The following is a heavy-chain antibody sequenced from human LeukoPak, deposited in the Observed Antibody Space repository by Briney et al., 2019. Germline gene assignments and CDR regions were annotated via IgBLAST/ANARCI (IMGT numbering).Heavy chain of an antibody. J-gene: IGHJ3*02. CDR3: RGGYYDSSGYYVSGAFDI. Sequence: GGSLRLSCAASGFTFSNAWMTWVRRAPGKGLEWVGRIKSKTDGGTTDYAAPVKGRFIISRDDSRNTLYLQMNSLKTEDTAVYYCRGGYYDSSGYYVSGAFDIWGQGTMVTVSS. D-gene: IGHD3-22*01. V-gene: IGHV3-15*01. CDR1: GFTFSNAW. CDR2: IKSKTDGGTT.